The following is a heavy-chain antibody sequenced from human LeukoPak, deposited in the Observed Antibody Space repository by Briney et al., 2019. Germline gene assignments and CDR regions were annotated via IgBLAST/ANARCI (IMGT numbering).Heavy chain of an antibody. CDR1: GGSFSGYY. V-gene: IGHV4-34*01. Sequence: SETLSLTCAVYGGSFSGYYWSWIRQPPGKGLEWIGEINHSGSTNYNPSLKSRVTISVDTSKNQFSLKLSSVTAADTAVYYCARGPYSSSYYFDYWGQGTLATVSS. J-gene: IGHJ4*02. D-gene: IGHD6-6*01. CDR2: INHSGST. CDR3: ARGPYSSSYYFDY.